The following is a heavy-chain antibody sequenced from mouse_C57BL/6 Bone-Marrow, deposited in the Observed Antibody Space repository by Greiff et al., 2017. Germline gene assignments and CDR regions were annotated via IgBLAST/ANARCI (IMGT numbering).Heavy chain of an antibody. CDR3: ARRGQRRTLYYAMDY. D-gene: IGHD3-2*02. CDR2: ISNLAYST. V-gene: IGHV5-15*04. Sequence: DVMLVESGGGLVQPGGSLKLSCAASGFTFSDYGMAWVRQAPRKGPEWVAFISNLAYSTYYADTVKGRFTISRENAKNTLYLEMSSLRSEDTAMYYCARRGQRRTLYYAMDYWGQGTSVTVSS. J-gene: IGHJ4*01. CDR1: GFTFSDYG.